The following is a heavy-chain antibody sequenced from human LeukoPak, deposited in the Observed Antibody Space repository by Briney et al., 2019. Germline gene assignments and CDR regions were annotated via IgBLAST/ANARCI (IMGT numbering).Heavy chain of an antibody. CDR3: ATKQWLAPPPDS. Sequence: GGSLRLSCAASGFTFSKYWMLWVRHAPGKGLESVSRINTDGTVTTYADSVKGRFAVSRDNADNTMFLQMNSVRDEDTAVYYCATKQWLAPPPDSWGQGTPVTVSS. D-gene: IGHD6-19*01. CDR2: INTDGTVT. V-gene: IGHV3-74*01. CDR1: GFTFSKYW. J-gene: IGHJ4*02.